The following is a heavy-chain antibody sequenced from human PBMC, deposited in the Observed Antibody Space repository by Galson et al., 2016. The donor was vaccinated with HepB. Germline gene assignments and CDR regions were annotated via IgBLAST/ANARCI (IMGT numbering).Heavy chain of an antibody. CDR2: IDPSDSDT. Sequence: QSGAEVKKPGESLRISCKGSGYSFTNYWITWVRQMPGKGLEWMGRIDPSDSDTNYSPSFQGHVTISVDKSISTAYLQWSSLKASDTAMYYCARYIQTKGSGNFNWFDPWGQGTLVTVSS. V-gene: IGHV5-10-1*01. D-gene: IGHD3-10*01. J-gene: IGHJ5*02. CDR1: GYSFTNYW. CDR3: ARYIQTKGSGNFNWFDP.